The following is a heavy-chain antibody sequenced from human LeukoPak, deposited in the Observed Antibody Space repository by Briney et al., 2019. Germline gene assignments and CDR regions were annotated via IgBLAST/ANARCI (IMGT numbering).Heavy chain of an antibody. D-gene: IGHD7-27*01. Sequence: SQTLSLTCAISGDSVSSNSAAWNWIRQSPSGGLEWVGRTSYRSRWYNDFALSVKSRITINPDTTKNQFSLRLNSVTPEDTAVYYCARDPAGDLAFDIWGQGTMVTVSS. CDR2: TSYRSRWYN. CDR1: GDSVSSNSAA. J-gene: IGHJ3*02. CDR3: ARDPAGDLAFDI. V-gene: IGHV6-1*01.